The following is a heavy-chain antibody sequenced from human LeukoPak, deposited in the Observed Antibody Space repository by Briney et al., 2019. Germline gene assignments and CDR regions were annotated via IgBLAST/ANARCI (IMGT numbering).Heavy chain of an antibody. CDR3: VRLPDYYYYYMDV. D-gene: IGHD1-14*01. CDR1: NGSISSSSYY. CDR2: LYYSGST. V-gene: IGHV4-39*01. J-gene: IGHJ6*03. Sequence: SETLSPTCIVSNGSISSSSYYWGWIRQPPGKGLEWIGSLYYSGSTYYNPSLKTRVTISVDTSKSQFSLKLDSVTAADTAVYYCVRLPDYYYYYMDVWGRGTSVTVSS.